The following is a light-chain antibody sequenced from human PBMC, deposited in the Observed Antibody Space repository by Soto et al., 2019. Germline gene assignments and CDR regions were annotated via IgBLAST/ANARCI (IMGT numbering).Light chain of an antibody. J-gene: IGKJ2*01. Sequence: DIQMTQSPSTLSASVGDRVTITCRASQSISSWLAWYQQKPGKAPNLLIYKASTLGSGVPSRFSGGGSGTECSLTISSLQPDDFATYYCQQHSSSSPYTFGQGTKLEIK. V-gene: IGKV1-5*03. CDR1: QSISSW. CDR2: KAS. CDR3: QQHSSSSPYT.